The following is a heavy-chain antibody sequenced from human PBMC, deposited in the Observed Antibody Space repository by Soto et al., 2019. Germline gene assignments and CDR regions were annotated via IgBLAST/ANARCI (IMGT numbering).Heavy chain of an antibody. J-gene: IGHJ5*02. Sequence: PGGSLRLSCAASGFTFSSYGMHWVRQAPGKGLEWVAVIWYDGSNKYYADSVKGRFTISRDNSKNTLYLQMNSLSAEDTAVYYCARVSRSVWFGELYFPLDPWGQGTLVTVSS. CDR1: GFTFSSYG. CDR2: IWYDGSNK. D-gene: IGHD3-10*01. V-gene: IGHV3-33*01. CDR3: ARVSRSVWFGELYFPLDP.